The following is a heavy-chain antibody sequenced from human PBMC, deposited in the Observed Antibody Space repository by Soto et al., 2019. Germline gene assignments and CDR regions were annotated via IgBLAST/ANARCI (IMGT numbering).Heavy chain of an antibody. CDR2: IIPIFGTA. Sequence: QVQLVQSGAEVKKPGSSVKVSCKASGGTFSSYAISWVRQAPGQGLEWMGGIIPIFGTANYAQKFQGRVTITADESTSTAYMELSSLRSEDTAVYYCARDQGGLRVLEWSSPFDYWGQGTLVTVSS. J-gene: IGHJ4*02. D-gene: IGHD3-3*01. V-gene: IGHV1-69*01. CDR1: GGTFSSYA. CDR3: ARDQGGLRVLEWSSPFDY.